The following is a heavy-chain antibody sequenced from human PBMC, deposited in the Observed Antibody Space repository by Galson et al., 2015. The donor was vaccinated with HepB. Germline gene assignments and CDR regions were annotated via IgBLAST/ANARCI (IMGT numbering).Heavy chain of an antibody. CDR2: ISAYNGNT. J-gene: IGHJ4*02. Sequence: SVKVSCKASGYTFTSYGISWVRQAPGQGLEWMGWISAYNGNTNYAQKLQGRVTMTTDTSTSTAYMELRSLRSDDTAVYYCARGESSVVPAAMIDYWGQGTLVTVSS. CDR1: GYTFTSYG. D-gene: IGHD2-2*01. CDR3: ARGESSVVPAAMIDY. V-gene: IGHV1-18*01.